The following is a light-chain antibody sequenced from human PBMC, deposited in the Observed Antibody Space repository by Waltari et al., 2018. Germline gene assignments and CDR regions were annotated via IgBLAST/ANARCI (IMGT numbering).Light chain of an antibody. CDR1: SSNIGAGHD. Sequence: QSGLTQPPSVSGAPGQRVTIPFTGRSSNIGAGHDVPWYQLRPGTAPKLLIYGSSNRPSGVPGRFSGSKSGTSASLAITGLQAEDEADYYCQSYDSSLSCSVFGGGTKLTVL. J-gene: IGLJ2*01. V-gene: IGLV1-40*01. CDR3: QSYDSSLSCSV. CDR2: GSS.